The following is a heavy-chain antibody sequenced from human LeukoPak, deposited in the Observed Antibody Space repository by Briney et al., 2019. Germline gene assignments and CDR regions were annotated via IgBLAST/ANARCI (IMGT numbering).Heavy chain of an antibody. CDR2: ISHDAKST. CDR3: AKDGGNYYDTAGNHLTRSYMDV. J-gene: IGHJ6*04. D-gene: IGHD3-22*01. Sequence: GGSLRLSCATSGFTFSSYGMHWVRQVPGKGLEWVTVISHDAKSTYHVDSVKGRFTISRDNSKNTLYLQMNSLRAEDTAVYYCAKDGGNYYDTAGNHLTRSYMDVWGKGTTVTVSS. V-gene: IGHV3-30*18. CDR1: GFTFSSYG.